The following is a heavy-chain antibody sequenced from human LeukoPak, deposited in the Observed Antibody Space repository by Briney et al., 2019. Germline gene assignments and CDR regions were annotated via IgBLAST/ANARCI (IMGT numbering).Heavy chain of an antibody. J-gene: IGHJ4*02. CDR1: GFTFSSYA. CDR2: ISGSGGST. Sequence: GGSLRLSCATSGFTFSSYAMSWVRQAPGKGLEWVSAISGSGGSTYYADSVKGRFTISRDNSKNTLYLQMNSLRAEDTAVYYCAKRDYGDYGIDYWGQGTLVTVSS. CDR3: AKRDYGDYGIDY. V-gene: IGHV3-23*01. D-gene: IGHD4-17*01.